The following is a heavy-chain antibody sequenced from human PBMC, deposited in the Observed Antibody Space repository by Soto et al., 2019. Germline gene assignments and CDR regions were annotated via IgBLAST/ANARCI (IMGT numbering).Heavy chain of an antibody. CDR3: ARMYGSGSGWFHP. V-gene: IGHV4-31*03. CDR2: FYSSGSI. D-gene: IGHD2-15*01. J-gene: IGHJ5*02. Sequence: SETLSLTCFVSGYSITAGGYYWSWIRQHPGKGLEWIGSFYSSGSIIYNPSLRSRVSISGDTSSNQFSVRLTSVTAADTARYYCARMYGSGSGWFHPWGQGTPVTVS. CDR1: GYSITAGGYY.